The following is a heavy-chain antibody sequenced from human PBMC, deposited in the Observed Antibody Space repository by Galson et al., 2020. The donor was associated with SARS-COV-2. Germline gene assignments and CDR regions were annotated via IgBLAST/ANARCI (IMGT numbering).Heavy chain of an antibody. V-gene: IGHV4-30-4*01. D-gene: IGHD4-17*01. CDR2: IHYSGST. CDR3: AREGQDGASFDY. CDR1: NGSINSGHYY. J-gene: IGHJ4*02. Sequence: SETLSLTCTVSNGSINSGHYYWSWIRQPPGKGLEWIGYIHYSGSTYENPSLESRVSFSVDTSKNQFSLSLNSVTAADTAVYFCAREGQDGASFDYCGQGTLVTVSS.